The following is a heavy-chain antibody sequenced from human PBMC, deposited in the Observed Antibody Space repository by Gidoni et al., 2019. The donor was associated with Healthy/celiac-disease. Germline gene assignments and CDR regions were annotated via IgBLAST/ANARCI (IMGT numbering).Heavy chain of an antibody. CDR1: GFPFDDYA. V-gene: IGHV3-9*01. D-gene: IGHD3-3*01. J-gene: IGHJ4*02. Sequence: EVQLVESGGGLVQPGRSLRLSCAASGFPFDDYAMHWVRQAPGKGLEWVSGISWNSGSIGYADSVKGRFTISRDNTKNSLYLQMNSLRAEDTALYYCAKDHNYDFWSGYYAHWGQGTLVTVSS. CDR2: ISWNSGSI. CDR3: AKDHNYDFWSGYYAH.